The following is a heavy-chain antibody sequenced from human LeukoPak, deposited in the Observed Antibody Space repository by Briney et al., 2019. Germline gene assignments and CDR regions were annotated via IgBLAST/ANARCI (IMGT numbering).Heavy chain of an antibody. V-gene: IGHV3-23*01. CDR1: GFTFRKYA. CDR2: ISGSGDTT. J-gene: IGHJ4*02. Sequence: PGGSLRLSCASSGFTFRKYAMSWVRQAPGKGLEWVSRISGSGDTTNYADSVKGRFTISRDNSRSTLYLQMNSLRAEDTAVYYCASLYSDYGDYWGQGTLVTVSS. D-gene: IGHD1-26*01. CDR3: ASLYSDYGDY.